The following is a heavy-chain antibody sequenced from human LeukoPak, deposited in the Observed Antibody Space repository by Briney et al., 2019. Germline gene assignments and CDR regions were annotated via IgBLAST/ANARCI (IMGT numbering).Heavy chain of an antibody. V-gene: IGHV3-30*02. Sequence: GGSLRLSCAASGFTFSSYGMHWVRQAPGKGLEWVAVIWFDGSDQYYADSVTGRFTISRDNSKNTLSLQMNSLRDEDTAVYYCAKGGLTTCAFEIWGQGTMVIVSS. J-gene: IGHJ3*02. CDR2: IWFDGSDQ. CDR3: AKGGLTTCAFEI. CDR1: GFTFSSYG. D-gene: IGHD4-11*01.